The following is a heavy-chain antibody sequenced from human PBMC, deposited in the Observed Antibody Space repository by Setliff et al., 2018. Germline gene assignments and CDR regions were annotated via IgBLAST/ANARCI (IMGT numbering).Heavy chain of an antibody. J-gene: IGHJ4*02. CDR2: IFTSGST. V-gene: IGHV4-61*02. D-gene: IGHD3-16*01. Sequence: SETLSLTCTVSGGSISSGSYYWSWIRQPAGKGLEWIGRIFTSGSTNYNPSLKSRVTISVDTSKNQFSLRLNSAIAADTAVYYCARLRGAFDYWGQGTLVTVSS. CDR3: ARLRGAFDY. CDR1: GGSISSGSYY.